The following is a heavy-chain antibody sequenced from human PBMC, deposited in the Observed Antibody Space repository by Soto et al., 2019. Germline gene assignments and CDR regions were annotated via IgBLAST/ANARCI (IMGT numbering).Heavy chain of an antibody. Sequence: QVQLVESGGGVVQPGRSLRLSCAASGFTFSSYAMHWVRQAPGKGLEWVAVISYDGSNKYYADSVKGRFTISRDNSKNTLYLQMNSLRAGDTAVYYCARDHGTTGFDYWGQGTLVTVSS. CDR1: GFTFSSYA. V-gene: IGHV3-30-3*01. CDR2: ISYDGSNK. J-gene: IGHJ4*02. CDR3: ARDHGTTGFDY. D-gene: IGHD4-17*01.